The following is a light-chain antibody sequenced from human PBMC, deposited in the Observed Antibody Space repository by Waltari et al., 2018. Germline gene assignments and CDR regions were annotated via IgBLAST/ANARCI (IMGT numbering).Light chain of an antibody. CDR2: VAS. J-gene: IGKJ2*01. V-gene: IGKV1-5*03. Sequence: DIQLTQSPSTLSASVGDRVTITCRASQSVGTWLAWYQQKPGKAPKLRIYVASSLESGVPSRCSGSGSGTEFTVAISSLQPDDFATYSCQQYSSFSTFGQGTKV. CDR3: QQYSSFST. CDR1: QSVGTW.